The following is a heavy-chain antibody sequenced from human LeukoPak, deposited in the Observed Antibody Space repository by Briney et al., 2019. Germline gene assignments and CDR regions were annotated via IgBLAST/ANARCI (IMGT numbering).Heavy chain of an antibody. CDR3: ARDAVVVPAANYYYYYYMDV. V-gene: IGHV1-18*01. D-gene: IGHD2-2*01. J-gene: IGHJ6*03. CDR2: ISAYNGNT. CDR1: GYTFTSYG. Sequence: GASVKVSCKASGYTFTSYGISWVRQAPGQGLEWMGWISAYNGNTNYAQKFQGRVTMTTDTSTSTAYMELRSLRSDDTAVYYCARDAVVVPAANYYYYYYMDVWGKGTTVTVSS.